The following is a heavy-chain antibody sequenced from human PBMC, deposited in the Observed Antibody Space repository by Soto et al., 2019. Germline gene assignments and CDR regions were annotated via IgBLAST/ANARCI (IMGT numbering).Heavy chain of an antibody. V-gene: IGHV4-31*03. CDR1: GGSISSGGYF. CDR3: ARRGPGTYFDY. CDR2: IYYTGST. J-gene: IGHJ4*02. Sequence: PSETLSLTCTVSGGSISSGGYFWSWIRQHPGKGLEWIGYIYYTGSTYYSPSLKSRLTISVDTSKNQFSLKLSSVTAEDTAVYYCARRGPGTYFDYWGQGTLVTVSS. D-gene: IGHD6-13*01.